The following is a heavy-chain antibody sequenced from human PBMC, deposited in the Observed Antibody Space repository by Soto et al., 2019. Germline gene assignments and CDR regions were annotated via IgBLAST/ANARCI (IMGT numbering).Heavy chain of an antibody. D-gene: IGHD3-3*01. CDR3: ARGGGITIFGVVIPYCCWFDP. CDR2: ISAYNGNT. J-gene: IGHJ5*02. Sequence: QVQLVQSGAEVKKPGASVKVSCKASGYTFTSYGISWVRQAPGQGLEWMGWISAYNGNTNYAQKLQGRVTMTTDTSTSTSYMELRSLRSDDTAVYYCARGGGITIFGVVIPYCCWFDPWGQGTLVTVSS. CDR1: GYTFTSYG. V-gene: IGHV1-18*01.